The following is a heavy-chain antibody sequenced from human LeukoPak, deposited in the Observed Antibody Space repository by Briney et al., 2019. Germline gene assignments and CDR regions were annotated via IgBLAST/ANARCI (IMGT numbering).Heavy chain of an antibody. V-gene: IGHV3-30*02. CDR1: GFTFSSYG. CDR3: AKDAGSYYYGSGSIDY. CDR2: IRYDGSNK. Sequence: GGSLRLSCAASGFTFSSYGMHWVRQAPGKGLEWVAFIRYDGSNKYYADSVKGRFTISRDNSKNTLYLQMNSLRAEDTAVYYCAKDAGSYYYGSGSIDYWGQGTLVSVSS. D-gene: IGHD3-10*01. J-gene: IGHJ4*02.